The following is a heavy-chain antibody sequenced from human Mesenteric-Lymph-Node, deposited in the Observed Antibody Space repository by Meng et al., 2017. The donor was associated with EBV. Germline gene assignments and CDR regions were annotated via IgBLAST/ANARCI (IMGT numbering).Heavy chain of an antibody. D-gene: IGHD2-8*01. V-gene: IGHV4-30-4*01. Sequence: QLPEPGPGRLTPSHTLSPSSAASGGSICSDLNHRSWNRQPPRKGLEWIGYIYYSGNTNNNPTIKSRATISLYTSQNQFSLKLSSVAAADTAEYYCTRGGGALGVDYWGQGTLVTVSS. CDR2: IYYSGNT. CDR3: TRGGGALGVDY. J-gene: IGHJ4*02. CDR1: GGSICSDLNH.